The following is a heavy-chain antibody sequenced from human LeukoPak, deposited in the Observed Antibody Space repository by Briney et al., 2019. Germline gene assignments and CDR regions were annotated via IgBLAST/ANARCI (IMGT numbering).Heavy chain of an antibody. CDR1: GSTSSNYT. V-gene: IGHV3-48*04. J-gene: IGHJ4*02. D-gene: IGHD4-23*01. CDR2: ISSSSSSI. CDR3: ARVGGTVVDSRGNFDY. Sequence: GGSLRSSCPAPGSTSSNYTITWVRQAQGKGLDWVYSISSSSSSIYYADSVKGRFTISRDNAKNSLYLQMNSLRAEDTAVYYCARVGGTVVDSRGNFDYWGQGTLVTVSS.